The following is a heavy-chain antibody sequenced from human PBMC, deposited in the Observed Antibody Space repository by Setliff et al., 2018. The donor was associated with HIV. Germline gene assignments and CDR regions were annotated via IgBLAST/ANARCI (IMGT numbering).Heavy chain of an antibody. Sequence: SETLSLTCTVSGGSITRSSYYWAWIRQPPGKGLEWIGNIFYSGHTFYNPSLRSRVTISVDTSKNQSSLKLSSVTAADTAVYYCAGGVAAAGLWGQGTLVTVS. D-gene: IGHD6-13*01. CDR3: AGGVAAAGL. CDR1: GGSITRSSYY. CDR2: IFYSGHT. J-gene: IGHJ4*02. V-gene: IGHV4-39*07.